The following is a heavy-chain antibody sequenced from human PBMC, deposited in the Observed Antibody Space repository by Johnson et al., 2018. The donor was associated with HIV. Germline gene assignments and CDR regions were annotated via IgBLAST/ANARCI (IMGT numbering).Heavy chain of an antibody. Sequence: QVQLVESGGGVVQPGGSLRLSCAASGFTFRSYGMHWVRQAPGKGLEWVAFIRYDGSNKDYADSVKGRFPISRDNSKNTLYLQMNSLRAEDTAVDYCAKWGELNEEDAFDIWGQGTMVTVSS. CDR2: IRYDGSNK. J-gene: IGHJ3*02. CDR3: AKWGELNEEDAFDI. V-gene: IGHV3-30*02. D-gene: IGHD1-26*01. CDR1: GFTFRSYG.